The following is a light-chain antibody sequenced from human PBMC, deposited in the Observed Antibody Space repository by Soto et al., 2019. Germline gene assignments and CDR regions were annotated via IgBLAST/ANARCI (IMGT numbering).Light chain of an antibody. CDR2: RTS. CDR1: QSVSSSY. Sequence: EIVLTQSPGTLSLSPGERATLSCRVSQSVSSSYLAWYQQKPGQAPRLLIYRTSNRATGIPDRFSGSGSGTDFTLTISRLEPEDFAVYWCQQYDSSPRTFGQGTKVEIK. CDR3: QQYDSSPRT. J-gene: IGKJ1*01. V-gene: IGKV3-20*01.